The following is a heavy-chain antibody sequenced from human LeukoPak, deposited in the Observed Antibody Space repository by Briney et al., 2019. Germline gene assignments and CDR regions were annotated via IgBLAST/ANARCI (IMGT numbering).Heavy chain of an antibody. CDR1: GGTFSSYA. Sequence: ASVKVSCKASGGTFSSYAISWVRQAPGQGLEWMGWISAYNGNTNYAQKLQGRVTMTTDTSTSTAYMELRSLRSDDTAVYYCAIAAKSGYSFVDYWGQGTLVTVSS. CDR2: ISAYNGNT. J-gene: IGHJ4*02. CDR3: AIAAKSGYSFVDY. D-gene: IGHD3-3*01. V-gene: IGHV1-18*01.